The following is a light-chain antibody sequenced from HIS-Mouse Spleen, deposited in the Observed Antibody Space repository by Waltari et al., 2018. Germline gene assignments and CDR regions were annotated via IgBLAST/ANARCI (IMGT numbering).Light chain of an antibody. CDR3: QVWDSSSDHPYV. J-gene: IGLJ1*01. CDR2: EDS. V-gene: IGLV3-21*03. Sequence: SYVLTQPPSVSVAPGKTARITCGGNNIGSKSGHRHQQKPGQAPVLVVYEDSDRPSGIPERFSGSNSGNTATLTISRVEAGDEADYYCQVWDSSSDHPYVFGTGTKVTVL. CDR1: NIGSKS.